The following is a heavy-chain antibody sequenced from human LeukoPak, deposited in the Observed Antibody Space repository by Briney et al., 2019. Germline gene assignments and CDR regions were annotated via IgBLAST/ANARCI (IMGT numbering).Heavy chain of an antibody. CDR3: ARVPAAPRLYMDV. Sequence: SETLSLTCTVSSGSVNSYYWSWIRQPPGKGLEWIGYIYYSGSTNYNPSLKSRVTISVDTSKNQFSLKLSSVTAADTAVYYRARVPAAPRLYMDVWGQGTMVIVSS. V-gene: IGHV4-59*02. CDR1: SGSVNSYY. CDR2: IYYSGST. J-gene: IGHJ6*02. D-gene: IGHD2-2*01.